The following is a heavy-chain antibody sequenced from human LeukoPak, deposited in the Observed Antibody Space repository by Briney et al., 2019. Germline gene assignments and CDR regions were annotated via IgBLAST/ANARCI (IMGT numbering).Heavy chain of an antibody. CDR1: GFTFSNYG. D-gene: IGHD3-3*01. V-gene: IGHV3-30*02. CDR2: IRYDGSNK. J-gene: IGHJ4*02. CDR3: SRSRRGFGYFDY. Sequence: GGSLRLSCTASGFTFSNYGMHWVRQAPGKGLEWVAFIRYDGSNKYYADSVKGRFTISRDNSKNTLYLQMNSLRAEDTAVYYCSRSRRGFGYFDYWGQGTLVAVSS.